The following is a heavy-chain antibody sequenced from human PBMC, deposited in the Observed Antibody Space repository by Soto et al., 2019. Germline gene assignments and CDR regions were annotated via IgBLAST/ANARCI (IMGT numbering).Heavy chain of an antibody. CDR2: ISAYDDKT. J-gene: IGHJ4*02. Sequence: EVSGTPAGSIFTSSCLIFVRSSRGQGLEWMGWISAYDDKTKYAQKFQGRVTMTTDTSKSTTYTELRSLRSDDSAIEVGARDGRYYDINGYVDGWGPGTL. CDR1: GSIFTSSC. CDR3: ARDGRYYDINGYVDG. D-gene: IGHD3-22*01. V-gene: IGHV1-18*01.